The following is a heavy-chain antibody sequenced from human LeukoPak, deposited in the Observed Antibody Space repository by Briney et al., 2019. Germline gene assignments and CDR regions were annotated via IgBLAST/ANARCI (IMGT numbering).Heavy chain of an antibody. Sequence: ASVKVSCKASDYTFTNYGVSWVRQAPGQGLEWMGWISAYNGKTYYAQKFQGRVTVTTDTSTSTAYMDLRSLRSDDTAVYYCARTNLDCKNGVCYDYWGQGTPVTVSP. J-gene: IGHJ4*02. V-gene: IGHV1-18*01. D-gene: IGHD2-8*01. CDR3: ARTNLDCKNGVCYDY. CDR2: ISAYNGKT. CDR1: DYTFTNYG.